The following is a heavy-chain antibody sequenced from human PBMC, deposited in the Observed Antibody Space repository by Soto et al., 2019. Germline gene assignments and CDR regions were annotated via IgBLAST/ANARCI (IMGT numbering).Heavy chain of an antibody. CDR3: ARTEIASVAYDY. CDR2: INHSGNT. V-gene: IGHV4-34*01. J-gene: IGHJ4*02. Sequence: PSDTLSLTCAVYGGSFSGYYWSWIRQPPGKGLEWIGEINHSGNTNYNPSLKSRVTISVDTSKNQFSLKLSSVTAADTAVYYCARTEIASVAYDYWGQGTLVTVSS. D-gene: IGHD6-19*01. CDR1: GGSFSGYY.